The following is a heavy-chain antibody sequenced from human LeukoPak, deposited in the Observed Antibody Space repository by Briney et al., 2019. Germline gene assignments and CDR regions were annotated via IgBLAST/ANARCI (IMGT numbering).Heavy chain of an antibody. D-gene: IGHD1-26*01. V-gene: IGHV3-49*03. CDR3: TRDQEWELLGRYYFDY. CDR2: IRSKAYGGTT. CDR1: GFTFGDYA. J-gene: IGHJ4*02. Sequence: GGSLRLSCTASGFTFGDYAMSWFRQAPGKGPEWVGFIRSKAYGGTTEYAASVKGRFTISRDDSKSIAYLQMNSLKTEDTAVYYCTRDQEWELLGRYYFDYWGQGTLVTVSS.